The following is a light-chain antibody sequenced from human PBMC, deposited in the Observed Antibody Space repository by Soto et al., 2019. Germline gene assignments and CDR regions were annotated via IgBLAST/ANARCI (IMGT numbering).Light chain of an antibody. CDR2: QIS. CDR1: QSLVYSDGNTY. CDR3: VQFSHFPRT. V-gene: IGKV2-24*01. J-gene: IGKJ1*01. Sequence: DVVLTQTPLSSPVTLGQPASISCRSSQSLVYSDGNTYLSWLQQRPGQPPRLLIYQISNRFPGVTDRLSGSGAGTDFTLKISRVEAEDVGVYYCVQFSHFPRTFGQGTKVEIK.